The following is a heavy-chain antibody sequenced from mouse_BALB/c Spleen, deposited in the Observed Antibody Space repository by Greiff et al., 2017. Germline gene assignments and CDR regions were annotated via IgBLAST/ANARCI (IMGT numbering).Heavy chain of an antibody. V-gene: IGHV1-80*01. CDR1: GYAFTSYN. Sequence: VQLQQSGPELVKPGASVKVSCKASGYAFTSYNMYWVKQSHGKSLEWIGQIYPGDGDTNYNGKFKGKATLTADKSSSTAYMQLSSLTSEDSAVYFCARSYGSQAYAMDYWGQGTSVTVSS. J-gene: IGHJ4*01. CDR2: IYPGDGDT. D-gene: IGHD1-1*01. CDR3: ARSYGSQAYAMDY.